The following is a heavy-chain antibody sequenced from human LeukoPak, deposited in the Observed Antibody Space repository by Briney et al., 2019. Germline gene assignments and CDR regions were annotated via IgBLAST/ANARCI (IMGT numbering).Heavy chain of an antibody. V-gene: IGHV1-69*05. J-gene: IGHJ4*02. CDR2: VIAIFGRV. D-gene: IGHD3-22*01. CDR3: ARGELGDSSGFSFFDY. CDR1: RGTFSSYG. Sequence: SVKVSCKASRGTFSSYGISWVRQAPGQGLEWMGGVIAIFGRVKYGQKFQGRATITTDESTSTAYLELSSLTSEDTGVYYCARGELGDSSGFSFFDYWGQGTLVTVSS.